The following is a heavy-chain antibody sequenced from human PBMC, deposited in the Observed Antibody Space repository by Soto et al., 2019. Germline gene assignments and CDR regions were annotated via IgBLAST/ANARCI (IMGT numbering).Heavy chain of an antibody. Sequence: SETLSLTCTVSGDSISGGASFWSWIRQPPGKGLEWIANVYYSGSSYYNPSLKSRITISVDTTKNQFSLQLKSMTAADTAVYYCAKLSCTSSTCYFSGWFDPWGQGTLVTVSS. CDR3: AKLSCTSSTCYFSGWFDP. J-gene: IGHJ5*02. CDR2: VYYSGSS. V-gene: IGHV4-31*02. CDR1: GDSISGGASF. D-gene: IGHD2-2*01.